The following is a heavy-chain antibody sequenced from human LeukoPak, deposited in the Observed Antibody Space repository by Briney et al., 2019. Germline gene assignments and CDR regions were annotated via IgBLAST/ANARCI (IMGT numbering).Heavy chain of an antibody. CDR3: ARDESSSWTVWFDP. J-gene: IGHJ5*02. CDR1: GGSISSYY. CDR2: IYTSVST. D-gene: IGHD6-13*01. Sequence: PSETLSLTCTVSGGSISSYYWSWIRQPAGQGLEWIGRIYTSVSTNYNPSLKSRVTMSVDTSKSQFSLKLSSVTAADTAVYYWARDESSSWTVWFDPWGQGTLVTVSS. V-gene: IGHV4-4*07.